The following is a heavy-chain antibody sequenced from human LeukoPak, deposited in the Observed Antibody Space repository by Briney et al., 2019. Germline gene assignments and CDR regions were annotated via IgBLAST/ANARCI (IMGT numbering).Heavy chain of an antibody. V-gene: IGHV1-18*01. J-gene: IGHJ4*02. CDR2: ISGYNGNT. Sequence: ASVKVSCKASGYTFNSYGISWVRQAPGQGLEWMGWISGYNGNTNYAQKLQGRVTMTTDISTSTAYMELRSLRSEDTAVYYCAREANTAPSTFDYWGQGTLVTVSS. CDR1: GYTFNSYG. D-gene: IGHD5-18*01. CDR3: AREANTAPSTFDY.